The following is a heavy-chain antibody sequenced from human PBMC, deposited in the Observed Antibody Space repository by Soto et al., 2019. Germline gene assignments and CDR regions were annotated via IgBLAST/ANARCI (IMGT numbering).Heavy chain of an antibody. CDR1: GYAFTTYG. J-gene: IGHJ4*02. CDR3: ARVRYGDY. D-gene: IGHD1-1*01. V-gene: IGHV1-18*01. CDR2: ISAHNGNT. Sequence: QVHLVQSGAEVKKPGASVKVSCQGSGYAFTTYGITWVRQAPGQGLEWMGWISAHNGNTNYAQKLQGRVTVTRDTSTITAYMELRSLRYDDTSVYYCARVRYGDYWGQGALVTVSS.